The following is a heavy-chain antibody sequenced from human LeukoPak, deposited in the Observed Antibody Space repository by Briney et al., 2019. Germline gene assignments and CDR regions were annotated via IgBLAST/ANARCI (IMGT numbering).Heavy chain of an antibody. CDR1: GGSISSSNW. CDR2: IYHSGST. J-gene: IGHJ5*02. CDR3: ARASQFLTEGWFDP. D-gene: IGHD3-9*01. V-gene: IGHV4-4*02. Sequence: MSSGTLSLTCAVSGGSISSSNWWSWVRQPPGKGLEWIREIYHSGSTNYNPSLKSRVTISVDKSKNQFSLKLSSVTAADTAVYYCARASQFLTEGWFDPWGQGTLVTVSS.